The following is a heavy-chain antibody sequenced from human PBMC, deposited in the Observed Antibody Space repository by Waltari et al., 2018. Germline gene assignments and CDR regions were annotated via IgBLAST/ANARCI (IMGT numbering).Heavy chain of an antibody. CDR2: IDPRGTT. J-gene: IGHJ5*02. CDR3: AREFDSSGYYYRAA. D-gene: IGHD3-22*01. V-gene: IGHV4-4*07. CDR1: GDSISDYY. Sequence: QVQLQESGPRLVKPSETLSLTCTVSGDSISDYYWSWIRQPAGKGLEWIGRIDPRGTTNYNPSLKGRVTMSGDTSKNQCSLRLRSVTVADTAVYYCAREFDSSGYYYRAAWGQGALVTVSS.